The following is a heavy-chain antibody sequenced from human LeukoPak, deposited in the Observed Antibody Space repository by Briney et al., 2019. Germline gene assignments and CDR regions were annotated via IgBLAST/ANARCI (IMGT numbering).Heavy chain of an antibody. V-gene: IGHV3-11*04. CDR3: AELGITMIGGV. Sequence: LSLTCAVYGGSFSGYYWSWIRQPPGKGLEWVSYISSSGSTMYYADSVKGRFTISRDNAKNSLYLQMNSLRAEDTAVYYCAELGITMIGGVWGKGTTVTISS. D-gene: IGHD3-10*02. CDR2: ISSSGSTM. CDR1: GGSFSGYY. J-gene: IGHJ6*04.